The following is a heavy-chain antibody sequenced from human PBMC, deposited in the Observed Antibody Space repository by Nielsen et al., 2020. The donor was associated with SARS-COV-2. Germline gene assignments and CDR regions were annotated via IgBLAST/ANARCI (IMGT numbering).Heavy chain of an antibody. V-gene: IGHV3-30*04. CDR1: GFTFSNYA. D-gene: IGHD1-26*01. J-gene: IGHJ4*02. CDR2: ISYDGSNK. Sequence: GGSLRLSCAASGFTFSNYAMHWLRQAPGKGLEWVAVISYDGSNKYYADSVKGRFTISRDNSKNTLYLQMNSLRAEDTAVYYCAKEGGVGYWGQGTLVTVSS. CDR3: AKEGGVGY.